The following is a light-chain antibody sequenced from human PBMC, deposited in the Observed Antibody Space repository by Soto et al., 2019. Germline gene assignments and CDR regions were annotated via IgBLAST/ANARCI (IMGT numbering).Light chain of an antibody. CDR2: DAS. J-gene: IGKJ1*01. V-gene: IGKV1-27*01. CDR1: QGISNS. CDR3: QKYGSAPEA. Sequence: DIQMTQSPSSLSASVGDRVTITCRASQGISNSLAWYQQEPGKVPKLMLYDASTLQSGGSSRFSGSGSGTDCTLTISSLQPEDVATYYCQKYGSAPEAFGQGTKVEIK.